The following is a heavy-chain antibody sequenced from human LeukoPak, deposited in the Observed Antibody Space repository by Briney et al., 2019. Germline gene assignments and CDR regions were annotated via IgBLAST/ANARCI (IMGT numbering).Heavy chain of an antibody. J-gene: IGHJ3*02. Sequence: ASVKVSCKASGGTFSSYAISWVRQAPGQGLEWMGRIIPILGIANYAQKFQGRVTITADKSTSTAYMELSSLRSEDTAVYYCARGAGQTTVVTPKGAFDIWGQGTMVTVSS. V-gene: IGHV1-69*04. CDR2: IIPILGIA. CDR1: GGTFSSYA. D-gene: IGHD4-23*01. CDR3: ARGAGQTTVVTPKGAFDI.